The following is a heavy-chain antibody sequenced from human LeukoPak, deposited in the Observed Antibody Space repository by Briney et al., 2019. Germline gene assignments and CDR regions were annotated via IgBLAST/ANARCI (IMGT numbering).Heavy chain of an antibody. CDR2: ISYDGSNK. CDR3: AKDPNGWYGCRY. J-gene: IGHJ4*02. D-gene: IGHD6-19*01. CDR1: GFTFSSYA. V-gene: IGHV3-30-3*01. Sequence: PGRSLRLSCAASGFTFSSYAMHWVRQAPGKGLEWVAVISYDGSNKYYADSVKGRFTISRDNSKNTLYLQMNSLRAEDTAVYYCAKDPNGWYGCRYWGQGTLVTVSS.